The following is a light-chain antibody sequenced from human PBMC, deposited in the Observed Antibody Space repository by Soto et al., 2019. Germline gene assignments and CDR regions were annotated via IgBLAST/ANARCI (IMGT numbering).Light chain of an antibody. CDR2: GNI. Sequence: QAVVTQPPSVSGAPGQRVTISCTGSSSNIGAGYDVHWYQQLPGTAPKLLIYGNINRPSGVPDRFSGSKSATSASLAITGLQAEDEADYYCQSYDRSLSGWVFGGGTKLTVL. V-gene: IGLV1-40*01. CDR1: SSNIGAGYD. J-gene: IGLJ3*02. CDR3: QSYDRSLSGWV.